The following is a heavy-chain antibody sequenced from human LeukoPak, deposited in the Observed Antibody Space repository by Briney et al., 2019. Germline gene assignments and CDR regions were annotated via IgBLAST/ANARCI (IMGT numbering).Heavy chain of an antibody. CDR2: INHSGST. CDR1: GGSFSGYY. CDR3: AAESERWLVRS. D-gene: IGHD6-19*01. J-gene: IGHJ4*02. Sequence: SETLSLTCAVYGGSFSGYYWSWIRQPPGKGLEWIGEINHSGSTNYNPSLKSRVTISVDTSKNQFSLKLNSVTAADTAVYYCAAESERWLVRSWGQGTLVTVSS. V-gene: IGHV4-34*01.